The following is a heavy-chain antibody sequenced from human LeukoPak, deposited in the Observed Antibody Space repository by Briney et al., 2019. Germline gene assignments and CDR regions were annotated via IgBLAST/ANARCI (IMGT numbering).Heavy chain of an antibody. CDR2: IYPGDSDT. Sequence: GESLKISCKASEYSFTNYWIGWVRQMPGKGLEWMGIIYPGDSDTRYSPSFQGQVTISADKSISTAYLQWSSLKASDTAMYYCARRSGAGYSSGWYSVWGQGTLVTVSS. CDR3: ARRSGAGYSSGWYSV. CDR1: EYSFTNYW. D-gene: IGHD6-19*01. V-gene: IGHV5-51*01. J-gene: IGHJ4*02.